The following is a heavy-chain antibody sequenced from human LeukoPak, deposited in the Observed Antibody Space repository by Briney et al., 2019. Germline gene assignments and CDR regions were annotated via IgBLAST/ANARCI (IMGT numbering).Heavy chain of an antibody. J-gene: IGHJ3*02. Sequence: GGSLRLSCAASGFTFSSYAMHWVRQAPGKGLEWVAVIWYDGSNKYYADSVKGRFTISRDNSKNTLYLQMNSLRAEDTAVYYCASSLDYGDYVAFDIWGQGTMVTVSS. D-gene: IGHD4-17*01. CDR2: IWYDGSNK. CDR3: ASSLDYGDYVAFDI. V-gene: IGHV3-33*08. CDR1: GFTFSSYA.